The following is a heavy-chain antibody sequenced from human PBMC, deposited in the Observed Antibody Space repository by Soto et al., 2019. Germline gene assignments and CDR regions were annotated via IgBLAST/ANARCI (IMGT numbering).Heavy chain of an antibody. Sequence: PGGSLRLSCAASGFTFSSYAMSWVRQAPGKGLEWVSAISGSGGSTYYADSVKGRFTISRDNSKNTLYLQMNSLRAEDTAVYYCAKDWKAGATTDYPSYYFDYWGQGTLVTVSS. CDR2: ISGSGGST. J-gene: IGHJ4*02. D-gene: IGHD1-26*01. CDR3: AKDWKAGATTDYPSYYFDY. CDR1: GFTFSSYA. V-gene: IGHV3-23*01.